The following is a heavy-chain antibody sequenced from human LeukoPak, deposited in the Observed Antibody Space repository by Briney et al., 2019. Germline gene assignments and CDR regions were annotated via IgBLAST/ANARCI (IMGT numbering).Heavy chain of an antibody. V-gene: IGHV4-39*01. Sequence: PSETLSLTCTVSGGSISSSSYYWGWIRQPPGKGLEWIGSIYYSGSTYYHPSLKSRVTISVDTSKNQFSLKLSSVTAADTAVYYCARRDGGSYHVVHFDYWGQGTLVTVSS. J-gene: IGHJ4*02. CDR1: GGSISSSSYY. CDR2: IYYSGST. CDR3: ARRDGGSYHVVHFDY. D-gene: IGHD1-26*01.